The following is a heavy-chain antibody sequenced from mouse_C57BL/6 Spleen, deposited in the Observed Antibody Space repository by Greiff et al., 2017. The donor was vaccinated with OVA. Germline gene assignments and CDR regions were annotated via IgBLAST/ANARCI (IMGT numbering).Heavy chain of an antibody. CDR3: TRGGLDYYGSSLNYFDY. V-gene: IGHV1-15*01. CDR2: IDPETGGT. J-gene: IGHJ2*01. CDR1: GYTFTDYE. D-gene: IGHD1-1*01. Sequence: VKLVESGAELVRPGASVTLSCKASGYTFTDYEMHWVKQTPVHGLEWIGAIDPETGGTAYNQKFKGKAILTADKSSSTAYMELRSLTSEDSAVYYCTRGGLDYYGSSLNYFDYWGQGTTLTVSS.